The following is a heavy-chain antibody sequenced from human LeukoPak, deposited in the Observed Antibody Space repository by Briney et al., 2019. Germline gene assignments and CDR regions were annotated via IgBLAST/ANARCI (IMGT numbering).Heavy chain of an antibody. CDR1: GYTFTDYY. CDR2: VDPEDGET. D-gene: IGHD1-26*01. V-gene: IGHV1-69-2*01. CDR3: ATAEGATTGEFDY. Sequence: ASVKVSCKVSGYTFTDYYMHWVQQAPGKGLEWMGLVDPEDGETIYAEKFQGRVTITADTSTDTAYMELSSLRSEDTVVYYCATAEGATTGEFDYWGQGTLVTVSS. J-gene: IGHJ4*02.